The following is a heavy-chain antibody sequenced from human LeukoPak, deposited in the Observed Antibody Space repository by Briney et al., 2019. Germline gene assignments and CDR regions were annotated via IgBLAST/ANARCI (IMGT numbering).Heavy chain of an antibody. Sequence: ASVKVSCKASGYTFTVYYMHWVRPAPGPGLEWMGWINPNSGGTNYAQKFQGRVTMTRYTSISTAYMELSRLRSDDTAVYYCARDLSYDSNGMDVWGQGTTVTVSS. V-gene: IGHV1-2*02. D-gene: IGHD3-22*01. CDR1: GYTFTVYY. J-gene: IGHJ6*02. CDR3: ARDLSYDSNGMDV. CDR2: INPNSGGT.